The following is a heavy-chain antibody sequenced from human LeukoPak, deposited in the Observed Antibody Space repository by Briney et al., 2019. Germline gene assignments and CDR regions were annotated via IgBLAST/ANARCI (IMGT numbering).Heavy chain of an antibody. CDR2: INHSGST. J-gene: IGHJ6*03. Sequence: SETLSLTCAVYGGSFSGYYWNWIRQSPGKGLEWIGEINHSGSTNYNPSLKSRVTISVDTSKNQFSLKLSSVTAADTAVYYCARGRSSSSPYYYYMDVWGKGTTVTVSS. D-gene: IGHD6-13*01. CDR1: GGSFSGYY. V-gene: IGHV4-34*01. CDR3: ARGRSSSSPYYYYMDV.